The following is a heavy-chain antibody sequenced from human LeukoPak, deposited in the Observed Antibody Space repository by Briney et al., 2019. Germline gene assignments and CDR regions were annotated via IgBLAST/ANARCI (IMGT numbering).Heavy chain of an antibody. CDR2: IYYSGGT. J-gene: IGHJ4*02. Sequence: SETPSLTCTVSGGSISGFYWSWIRQPPRKGLEWIGYIYYSGGTNYNPSLERRVTMSVDTSKNQFSLKVSSVTAADTAVYYCARVYSSSYLDYWGLGTLVTVSS. V-gene: IGHV4-59*01. CDR1: GGSISGFY. CDR3: ARVYSSSYLDY. D-gene: IGHD6-13*01.